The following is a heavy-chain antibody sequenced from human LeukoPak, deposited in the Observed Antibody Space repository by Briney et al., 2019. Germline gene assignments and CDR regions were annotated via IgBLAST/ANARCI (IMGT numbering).Heavy chain of an antibody. CDR2: ISAYNGNT. CDR3: ARDCSSTSCYPRGGDY. CDR1: GYTFTGYY. Sequence: ASVKVSCKASGYTFTGYYMHWVRQAPGQGLEWMGWISAYNGNTNYAQKFQGRVTMTRNTSISTAYMELSSLRSEDTAVYYCARDCSSTSCYPRGGDYWGQGTLVTVSS. V-gene: IGHV1-2*02. D-gene: IGHD2-2*01. J-gene: IGHJ4*02.